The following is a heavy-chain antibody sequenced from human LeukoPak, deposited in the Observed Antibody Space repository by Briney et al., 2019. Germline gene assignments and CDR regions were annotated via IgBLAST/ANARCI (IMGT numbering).Heavy chain of an antibody. V-gene: IGHV3-74*01. Sequence: GGSLRLSCAVSGFTFSSYWMNWVRQVPGKGLVWVAHINTSGNSATYADSVKGRFTISRDNAKSTLYLQMNSLRADDTAIYYCARDNAYTFDYWGQGTLVTVSS. D-gene: IGHD5-24*01. CDR3: ARDNAYTFDY. CDR2: INTSGNSA. J-gene: IGHJ4*02. CDR1: GFTFSSYW.